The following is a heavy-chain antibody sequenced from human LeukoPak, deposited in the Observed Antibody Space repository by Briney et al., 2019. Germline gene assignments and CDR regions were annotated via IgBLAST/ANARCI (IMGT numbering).Heavy chain of an antibody. Sequence: GASVKVSCKASGYTFTSYYVHWVRQAPGQGLEWMGIINPSAGSTKYAKKFQGTVTMTRDTSTSTVYMELRSLRSEDTAVYFCASYETANDAFDIWGQRTMVTVSS. CDR1: GYTFTSYY. CDR3: ASYETANDAFDI. CDR2: INPSAGST. V-gene: IGHV1-46*01. J-gene: IGHJ3*02. D-gene: IGHD3-3*01.